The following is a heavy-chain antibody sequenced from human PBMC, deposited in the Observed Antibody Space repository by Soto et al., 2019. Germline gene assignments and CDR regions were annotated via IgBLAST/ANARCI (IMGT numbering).Heavy chain of an antibody. CDR2: MSPNSGNT. Sequence: GASVKVSCKASGYTFTSYDINWVRQATGQGLEWMGWMSPNSGNTGYAQKFQGRVTMTRNTSISTAYMELSSLRSEDTAVYYCARGLGGNPYYDFWSGYFSPYMDVWGKGTTVTVSS. V-gene: IGHV1-8*01. CDR3: ARGLGGNPYYDFWSGYFSPYMDV. D-gene: IGHD3-3*01. J-gene: IGHJ6*03. CDR1: GYTFTSYD.